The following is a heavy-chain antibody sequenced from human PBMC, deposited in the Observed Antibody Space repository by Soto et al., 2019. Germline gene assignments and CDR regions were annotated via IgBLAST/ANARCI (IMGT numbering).Heavy chain of an antibody. J-gene: IGHJ6*02. D-gene: IGHD4-4*01. CDR2: ISYDGSHE. Sequence: QVQLVESGGGVVQPGRSLRLSCAASGFTFRIYGMHWVRQAPGKGLVWVIVISYDGSHEYYADSVKGRFTISRDNSKNTVYQEMNSLRDEDTAVYYCAKRRGDHSNYRWDIDVWGQGTTVTVSS. CDR3: AKRRGDHSNYRWDIDV. V-gene: IGHV3-30*18. CDR1: GFTFRIYG.